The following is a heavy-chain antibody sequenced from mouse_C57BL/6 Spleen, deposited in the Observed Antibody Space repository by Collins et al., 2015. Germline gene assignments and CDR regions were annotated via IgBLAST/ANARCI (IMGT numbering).Heavy chain of an antibody. CDR1: GFNIQDYY. CDR3: ALYDHDDYFDF. CDR2: IDPEDGET. J-gene: IGHJ2*01. Sequence: EDQLQQSGAELVTPGASVKLSCTVSGFNIQDYYICWVKQRTDQGLEWIGRIDPEDGETQYAPKFQGRATIIADISSKTAYLQLSGLTSEDTAVYYCALYDHDDYFDFWGQGTALTVSS. D-gene: IGHD2-4*01. V-gene: IGHV14-2*01.